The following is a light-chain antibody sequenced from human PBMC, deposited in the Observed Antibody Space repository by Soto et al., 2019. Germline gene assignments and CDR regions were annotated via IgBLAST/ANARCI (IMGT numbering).Light chain of an antibody. CDR2: AAS. CDR1: QNIGSY. V-gene: IGKV1-39*01. Sequence: DIQMTQSPSSLSASVRDTVTITCRANQNIGSYLNWYQQKPGKAPTLLIYAASTLQSGVPSRFSGSGSGTDFNLTISSLNPEDFATYFCQQGYRIFQTFGQGTKVDIK. J-gene: IGKJ1*01. CDR3: QQGYRIFQT.